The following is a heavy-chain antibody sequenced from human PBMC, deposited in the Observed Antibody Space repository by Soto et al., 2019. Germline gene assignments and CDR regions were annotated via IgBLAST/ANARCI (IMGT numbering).Heavy chain of an antibody. Sequence: GGSLRLSCAASGFTFSSYAMSWVRQAPGKGLEWVSAISGSGGSTYYADSVKGRFTISRDNSKNTLYLQMNSLRAEDTAVYYCARLLRPLHLFNGIAVAGPYYFDYWGQGTLVTVSS. CDR1: GFTFSSYA. V-gene: IGHV3-23*01. J-gene: IGHJ4*02. CDR3: ARLLRPLHLFNGIAVAGPYYFDY. CDR2: ISGSGGST. D-gene: IGHD6-19*01.